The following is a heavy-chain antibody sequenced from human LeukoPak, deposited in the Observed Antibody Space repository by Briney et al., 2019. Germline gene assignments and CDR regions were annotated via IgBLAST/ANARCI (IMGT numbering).Heavy chain of an antibody. V-gene: IGHV4-59*01. J-gene: IGHJ4*02. D-gene: IGHD2-2*01. CDR3: ARRRYSNSRYIDY. CDR2: IYYSGST. CDR1: GVSINNYY. Sequence: SETLSLTCTVSGVSINNYYWSWIRQPPGEGLEWIGCIYYSGSTNYNPSLKSRVTISVDTSKNQFTLKLSSVTAADTAVYYCARRRYSNSRYIDYWGQGTLVTVSS.